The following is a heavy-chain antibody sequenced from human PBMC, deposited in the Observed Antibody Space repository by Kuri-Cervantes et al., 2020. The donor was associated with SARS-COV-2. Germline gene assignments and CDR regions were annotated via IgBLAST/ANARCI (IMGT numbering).Heavy chain of an antibody. V-gene: IGHV3-7*01. CDR1: GFTFSSYW. CDR3: ADWELLQL. J-gene: IGHJ4*02. Sequence: GESLKISCAASGFTFSSYWMSWVRQAPGKGLEWLANIKQDGSEKYYVDSVKGRFTISRDNAKNSLYLQMNSLRAEDTAVYYCADWELLQLWGQGTLVTVSS. CDR2: IKQDGSEK. D-gene: IGHD1-26*01.